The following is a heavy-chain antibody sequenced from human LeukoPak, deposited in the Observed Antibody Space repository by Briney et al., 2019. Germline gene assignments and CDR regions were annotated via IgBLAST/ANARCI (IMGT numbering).Heavy chain of an antibody. CDR2: IYHSGST. CDR3: AGSDYYYYMDV. D-gene: IGHD3-10*01. Sequence: PSETLSLTCTVSGGSISSSSYYWGWIRQPPGKRLEWIGSIYHSGSTYYNPSLKSRVTISVDTSKNQCSLKLSPVTAADTAVFYCAGSDYYYYMDVWGKGTTVTVSS. CDR1: GGSISSSSYY. V-gene: IGHV4-39*01. J-gene: IGHJ6*03.